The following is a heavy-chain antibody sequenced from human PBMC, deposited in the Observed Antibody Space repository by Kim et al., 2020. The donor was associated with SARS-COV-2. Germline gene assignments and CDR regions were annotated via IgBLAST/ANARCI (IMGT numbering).Heavy chain of an antibody. J-gene: IGHJ4*02. Sequence: SETLSLTCTVSGGSISSSSYYWGWIRQPPGKGLVWLGNSYYSGSTYYNRSLKRRVIISLDTYKNKLSLLLSSVTAADTAVVYCWRLWGGRDHEIDYWGPG. D-gene: IGHD1-26*01. CDR2: SYYSGST. CDR1: GGSISSSSYY. V-gene: IGHV4-39*01. CDR3: WRLWGGRDHEIDY.